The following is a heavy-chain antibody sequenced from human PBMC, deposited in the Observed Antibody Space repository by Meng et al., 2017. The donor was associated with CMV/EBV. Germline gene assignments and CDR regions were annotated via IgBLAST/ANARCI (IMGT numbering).Heavy chain of an antibody. Sequence: QGQLQQGGAGLLKPSEHLSLTCAVYGGSFSGYYWSWIRQPPGKGLEWIGYIYYSGTTYYNPSLESRVTISVDTSKNQFSLNLSSVTAADTAVYYCARLSGSGTTSTGYHYAFDSWGQGTLVTVSS. V-gene: IGHV4-34*01. CDR3: ARLSGSGTTSTGYHYAFDS. CDR1: GGSFSGYY. D-gene: IGHD3-22*01. CDR2: IYYSGTT. J-gene: IGHJ4*02.